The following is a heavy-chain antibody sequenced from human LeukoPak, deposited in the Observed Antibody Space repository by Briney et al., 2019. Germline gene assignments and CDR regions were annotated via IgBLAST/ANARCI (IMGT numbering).Heavy chain of an antibody. CDR3: GVNSHQRGLMAAISL. Sequence: ASVKVSCKASGYTFSAYYIHWVRQAPGQGLEWMGWINPISGGTNFAQKFQGRVTLTRDTSIGTAYMELSGLRSDDTAVYYCGVNSHQRGLMAAISLWGQGPLVHVS. CDR2: INPISGGT. D-gene: IGHD2-2*01. V-gene: IGHV1-2*02. J-gene: IGHJ1*01. CDR1: GYTFSAYY.